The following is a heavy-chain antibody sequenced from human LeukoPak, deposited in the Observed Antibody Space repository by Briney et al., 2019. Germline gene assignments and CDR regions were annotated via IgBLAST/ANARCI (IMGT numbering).Heavy chain of an antibody. CDR3: ARAASQYYYGSGSHFFDY. Sequence: SETLSLTCTVSGGSISSYYWSWIRQPAGKGLEWIGRIYTSGSTNYNPSLKSRVTMSVDTSKNQFSLKLSSVTAADTAVYYCARAASQYYYGSGSHFFDYWGQGTLVTVSS. D-gene: IGHD3-10*01. J-gene: IGHJ4*02. CDR1: GGSISSYY. V-gene: IGHV4-4*07. CDR2: IYTSGST.